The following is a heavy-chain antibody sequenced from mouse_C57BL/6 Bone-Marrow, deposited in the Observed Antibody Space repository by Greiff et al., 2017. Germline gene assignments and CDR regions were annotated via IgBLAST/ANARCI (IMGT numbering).Heavy chain of an antibody. CDR2: IDPEDGDT. J-gene: IGHJ3*01. D-gene: IGHD1-1*01. CDR1: GFNIKDYY. CDR3: TPCITTVVPFAY. Sequence: EVQLQQSGAELVRPGASVKLSCTASGFNIKDYYMHWVKQRPEQGLEWIGRIDPEDGDTEYAPKFQGKATMTADTSSNTAYLQLSSLTSEDTAVDYCTPCITTVVPFAYWGQGTLVTVSA. V-gene: IGHV14-1*01.